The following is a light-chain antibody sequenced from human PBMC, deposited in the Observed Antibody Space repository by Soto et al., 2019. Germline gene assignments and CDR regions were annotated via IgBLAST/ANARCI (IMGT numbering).Light chain of an antibody. CDR2: EGR. CDR1: SSDVGKYNL. J-gene: IGLJ2*01. V-gene: IGLV2-23*01. CDR3: CSYAGSDVL. Sequence: QSALTQPASVSGSPGQSITISCTGTSSDVGKYNLVSWYQQYPGKAPRLMIYEGRKRPSGVSNRFSGSKSGNTPSLTISGLQVDDEADYYCCSYAGSDVLFGGGTKLTVL.